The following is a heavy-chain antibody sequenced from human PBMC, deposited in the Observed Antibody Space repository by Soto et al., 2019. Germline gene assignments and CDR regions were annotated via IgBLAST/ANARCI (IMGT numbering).Heavy chain of an antibody. CDR3: ARVERGTATTVVDAFDI. Sequence: QVQLQQWGAGLLKPSETLSLTCAVYGGSVNSGNYYWSWIRQPPGKGLKWIGEMSHSGGTHFNPSLKSRVTISVDTSKNQFCLKMSSVTAADTALYYCARVERGTATTVVDAFDIWGPGTLVTVSS. CDR1: GGSVNSGNYY. J-gene: IGHJ3*02. D-gene: IGHD1-1*01. V-gene: IGHV4-34*01. CDR2: MSHSGGT.